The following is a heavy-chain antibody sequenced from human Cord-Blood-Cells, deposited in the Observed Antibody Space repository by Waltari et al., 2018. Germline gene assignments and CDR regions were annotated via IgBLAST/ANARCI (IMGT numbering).Heavy chain of an antibody. J-gene: IGHJ4*02. Sequence: QVQLVQSGAEVKKPGSSVKVSCKASGGTFSSYAISWVRQAPGQGLEWMGGIIPIFGTANYAQKFQGRVTITADKSTSTAYMELSSLRSEDTAVYYCARDVSTYYYDSSGYYFDYWGQGTLVTVSS. CDR2: IIPIFGTA. CDR3: ARDVSTYYYDSSGYYFDY. CDR1: GGTFSSYA. D-gene: IGHD3-22*01. V-gene: IGHV1-69*06.